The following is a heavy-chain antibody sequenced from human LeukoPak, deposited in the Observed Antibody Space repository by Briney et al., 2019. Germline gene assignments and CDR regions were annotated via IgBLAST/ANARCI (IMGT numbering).Heavy chain of an antibody. V-gene: IGHV4-4*07. Sequence: PSETLSLTCTVSGGSLSSYYWNWIRQPAGTGLEWIGRIYISGSTTYNPSLKSRLTMSVETSKNQFSLRLSSLTAADTAVYYCARAIPSYFGMAVWGQGTTVTVSS. CDR1: GGSLSSYY. CDR2: IYISGST. CDR3: ARAIPSYFGMAV. J-gene: IGHJ6*02.